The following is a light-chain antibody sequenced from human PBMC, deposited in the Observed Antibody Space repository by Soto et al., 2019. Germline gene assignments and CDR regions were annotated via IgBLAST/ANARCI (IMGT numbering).Light chain of an antibody. CDR1: QSVGRN. J-gene: IGKJ1*01. CDR3: HQYNNWPPWT. Sequence: EIVMTQSPATLSVSLGERATLSCRASQSVGRNLAWYQQKPGQPPRLLIYGTSARATGIPARFSGSGSGTEFTLSIISLQSEDFAVYFCHQYNNWPPWTFGQGTKVDVK. CDR2: GTS. V-gene: IGKV3-15*01.